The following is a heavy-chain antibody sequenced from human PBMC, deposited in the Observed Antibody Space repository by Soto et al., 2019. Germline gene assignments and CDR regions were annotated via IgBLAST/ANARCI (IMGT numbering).Heavy chain of an antibody. D-gene: IGHD3-16*01. V-gene: IGHV3-48*01. Sequence: EPQLVESGGGLVQPGESLRLSCAASGFTFSFYTMNWVRQTPGKGLEWLAYISRGGSSIYYADSVKGRFTVSRDNANNSLSLQLNSLRREDTAVYYCVREGGDLRGRGGFDYWGQGTLVTVSS. CDR3: VREGGDLRGRGGFDY. J-gene: IGHJ4*02. CDR2: ISRGGSSI. CDR1: GFTFSFYT.